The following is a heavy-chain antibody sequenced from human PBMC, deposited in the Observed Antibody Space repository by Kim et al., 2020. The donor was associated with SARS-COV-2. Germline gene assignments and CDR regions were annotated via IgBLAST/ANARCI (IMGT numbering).Heavy chain of an antibody. Sequence: SETLSLTCTVSGGSISSYYWSWIRQPPGKGLEWIGYIYYSGSTNYNPSLKSRVTISVDTSKNQFSLKLSSVTAADTAVYYCARANYYYDSSGYYYFSFDYWGQGTLVTVSS. CDR2: IYYSGST. J-gene: IGHJ4*02. CDR3: ARANYYYDSSGYYYFSFDY. D-gene: IGHD3-22*01. V-gene: IGHV4-59*01. CDR1: GGSISSYY.